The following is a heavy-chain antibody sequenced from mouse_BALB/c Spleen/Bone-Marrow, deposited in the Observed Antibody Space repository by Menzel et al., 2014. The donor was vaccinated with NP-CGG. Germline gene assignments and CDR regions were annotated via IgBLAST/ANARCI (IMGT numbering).Heavy chain of an antibody. V-gene: IGHV1S16*01. J-gene: IGHJ3*01. CDR2: IKPSNGGT. CDR1: GYTFTSYY. D-gene: IGHD1-1*01. CDR3: TLLVRSPY. Sequence: QVQLQQSGAELVKPGASVKLSCKASGYTFTSYYMYWVKQRPGQGLEWIGEIKPSNGGTNFNVKFKSKATLTVDKSSSTAYMQLSSLTSEDSAVYYCTLLVRSPYWGQGTLVTVSA.